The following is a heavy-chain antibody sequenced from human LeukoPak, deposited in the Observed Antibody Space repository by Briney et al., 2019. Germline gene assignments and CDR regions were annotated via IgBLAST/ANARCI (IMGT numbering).Heavy chain of an antibody. D-gene: IGHD6-19*01. J-gene: IGHJ4*02. CDR2: ISPYNGNT. V-gene: IGHV1-18*01. Sequence: ASVNVSCKASGYTFTSYGISWVRQAPGQGLEWMGWISPYNGNTRYAQKFQGRVAMTTDTSTTTAYMELRGLRFNDTAVYYCARAGPGSGWYFDYWGQGTLVTVSS. CDR1: GYTFTSYG. CDR3: ARAGPGSGWYFDY.